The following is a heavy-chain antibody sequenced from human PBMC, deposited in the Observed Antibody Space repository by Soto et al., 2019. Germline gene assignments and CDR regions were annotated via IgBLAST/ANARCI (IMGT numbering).Heavy chain of an antibody. J-gene: IGHJ4*02. CDR2: IFDSGTT. CDR3: ARDYSGYSLFDS. CDR1: GGSIGSGSYY. D-gene: IGHD3-22*01. V-gene: IGHV4-31*03. Sequence: QVQLQESGPGLVQPSQTLSLTCTVSGGSIGSGSYYWSWIRLHPGEGLEWIGYIFDSGTTYYNPSLTSRATISVDTFKSRFSLKLISVTAADTGVYDCARDYSGYSLFDSWGQGIMVTVSS.